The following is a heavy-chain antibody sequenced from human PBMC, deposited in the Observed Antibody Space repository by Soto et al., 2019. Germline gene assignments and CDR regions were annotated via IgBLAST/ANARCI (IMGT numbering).Heavy chain of an antibody. CDR1: EFTFSKHG. CDR2: ISYDGSNK. D-gene: IGHD2-8*01. Sequence: GGSLRLSCAASEFTFSKHGMHWVRQAPGKGLEWVAVISYDGSNKYYGDSVKDRFTISRDNSKNTLYLHMHSLRPEDTAVYFCANGPPLLMVYPVLDSWGQGTLVTVSS. CDR3: ANGPPLLMVYPVLDS. J-gene: IGHJ4*02. V-gene: IGHV3-30*18.